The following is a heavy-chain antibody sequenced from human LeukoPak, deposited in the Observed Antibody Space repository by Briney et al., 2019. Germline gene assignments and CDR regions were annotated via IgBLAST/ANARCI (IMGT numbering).Heavy chain of an antibody. J-gene: IGHJ4*02. Sequence: SSETLSLTCTVSGYSISSGYYWGWIRQPPGKGLEWIGSIYHSGSTYYNPSLKSRVTISVDTSKNQFSLKLSSVTAADTAVYYCARLSIVVVPAAGYFDYWGQGTLVTVSS. V-gene: IGHV4-38-2*02. CDR2: IYHSGST. CDR1: GYSISSGYY. CDR3: ARLSIVVVPAAGYFDY. D-gene: IGHD2-2*01.